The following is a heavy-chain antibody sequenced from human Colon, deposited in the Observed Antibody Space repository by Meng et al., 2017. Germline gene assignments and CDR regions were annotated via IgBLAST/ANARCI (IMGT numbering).Heavy chain of an antibody. J-gene: IGHJ4*02. CDR1: GYTFTSHA. Sequence: QVQFVRSGAEGKQPGASVKVSCKASGYTFTSHALYWLRQAPGQRPQWLGWISVGNGNTKYSQHFQDRVIITRDTSASTAYMELSSLKSEDTAVYYCARDLYGSGRFDYWGQGTLVTVSS. D-gene: IGHD3-10*01. V-gene: IGHV1-3*01. CDR3: ARDLYGSGRFDY. CDR2: ISVGNGNT.